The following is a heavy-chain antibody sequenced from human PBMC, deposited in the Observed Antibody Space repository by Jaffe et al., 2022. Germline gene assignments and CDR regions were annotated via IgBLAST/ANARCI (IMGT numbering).Heavy chain of an antibody. Sequence: EVQLLESGGGLAQPGGSLRLSCAASTFTFSSYGMSWVRQAPGKGLEWISGITGDGGSTYYADSVRGRFTISRDYPTNTLYLQMKSLRVEDTAIYYCAKQSGWDGGSFDCWGQGTLVTVSS. CDR2: ITGDGGST. J-gene: IGHJ4*02. CDR1: TFTFSSYG. V-gene: IGHV3-23*01. CDR3: AKQSGWDGGSFDC. D-gene: IGHD1-26*01.